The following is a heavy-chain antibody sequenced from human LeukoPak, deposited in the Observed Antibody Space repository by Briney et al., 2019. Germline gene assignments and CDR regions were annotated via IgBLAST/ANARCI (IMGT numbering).Heavy chain of an antibody. CDR1: GGSLSGYY. CDR3: ASGYSGHDY. V-gene: IGHV4-34*01. CDR2: INHSGST. Sequence: SETLSLTCAVYGGSLSGYYLSWIRQPPGKGLEWIGEINHSGSTNYNPSLKSRVTISVDTSKNQFSLKLSSVTAADTAVYYCASGYSGHDYWGQGTLVTVSS. J-gene: IGHJ4*02. D-gene: IGHD2-15*01.